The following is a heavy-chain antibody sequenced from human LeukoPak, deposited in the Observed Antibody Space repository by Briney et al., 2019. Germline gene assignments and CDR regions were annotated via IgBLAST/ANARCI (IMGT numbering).Heavy chain of an antibody. J-gene: IGHJ4*02. CDR1: GGSFSGYY. V-gene: IGHV4-34*01. CDR3: ARAKKRRVFYDSSGSYDY. Sequence: SETLSLTCAVYGGSFSGYYWSWIRQPPGKGLEWIGEINHSGSTNYNPSLKSRVTISVDTSKNQFSLKLSSVTAADTAVYYCARAKKRRVFYDSSGSYDYWGQGTLVTVSS. CDR2: INHSGST. D-gene: IGHD3-22*01.